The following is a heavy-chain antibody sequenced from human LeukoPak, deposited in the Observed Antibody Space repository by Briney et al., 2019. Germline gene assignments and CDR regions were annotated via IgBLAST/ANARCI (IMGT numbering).Heavy chain of an antibody. J-gene: IGHJ6*03. CDR2: ISAYNGNT. CDR3: ARSNILTGMTTDYYYYYYMDV. V-gene: IGHV1-18*01. Sequence: ASVKVSCKASAYTFTSYGISWVRQAPGQGLEWMGWISAYNGNTNYAQKLQGRVTMTTDTSTSTAYMELRSLRSDDTAVYYCARSNILTGMTTDYYYYYYMDVWGKGTTVTVSS. CDR1: AYTFTSYG. D-gene: IGHD4-17*01.